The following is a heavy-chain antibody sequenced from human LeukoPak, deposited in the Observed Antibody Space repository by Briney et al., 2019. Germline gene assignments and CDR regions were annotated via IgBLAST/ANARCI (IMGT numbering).Heavy chain of an antibody. V-gene: IGHV4-4*02. CDR2: ISLTGRT. D-gene: IGHD1-26*01. CDR1: GGSISGTNW. J-gene: IGHJ4*02. CDR3: TRESGPYCPFGY. Sequence: PSGTLSLTCGVSGGSISGTNWWGWVRQPPGQGLEWIGEISLTGRTNYNPSLIGRVIMSLDESRNQLSLTLTSVTAADTAMYYCTRESGPYCPFGYWGQGTLVVVPS.